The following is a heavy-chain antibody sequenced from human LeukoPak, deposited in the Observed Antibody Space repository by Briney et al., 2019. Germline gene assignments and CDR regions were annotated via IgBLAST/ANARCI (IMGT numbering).Heavy chain of an antibody. V-gene: IGHV3-23*01. CDR2: ISNNGGYT. J-gene: IGHJ4*02. CDR1: GFTFSSSA. Sequence: PGGSLRLSCAASGFTFSSSAMSWVRQAPGKGLEWVSAISNNGGYTYYADSVQGRFTISRDNSKSTLCLQMNSLRVEDTAVYYCAKEGRSLQTYWGQGTLVTVSS. CDR3: AKEGRSLQTY. D-gene: IGHD5-24*01.